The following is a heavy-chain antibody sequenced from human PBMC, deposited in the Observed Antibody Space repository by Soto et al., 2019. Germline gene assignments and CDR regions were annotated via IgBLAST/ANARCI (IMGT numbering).Heavy chain of an antibody. J-gene: IGHJ4*02. D-gene: IGHD2-15*01. CDR1: GFTLSDAW. Sequence: EVQLVESGGGLVKPGESLRISCAASGFTLSDAWMSWVRQAPGKGLEWVGRIGGKTGGGTTDYAAPVKGRFSISRDDSKNTLYLQMNSLPTEDTGVYFCTTRIAGGQGTRVTVSP. CDR2: IGGKTGGGTT. V-gene: IGHV3-15*04. CDR3: TTRIA.